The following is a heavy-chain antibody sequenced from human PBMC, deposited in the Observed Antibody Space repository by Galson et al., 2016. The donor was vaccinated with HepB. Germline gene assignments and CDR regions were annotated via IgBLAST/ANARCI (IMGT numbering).Heavy chain of an antibody. V-gene: IGHV3-9*01. CDR2: ISWNSGTI. CDR3: AKAGTYSSSKGWFDP. CDR1: EFTFDAYA. D-gene: IGHD6-13*01. Sequence: SLRLSCAASEFTFDAYAMHWVRQAPGKGLEWVSGISWNSGTIGYADSVKGRFTISRDNAKNSLYLQMNSLRPEDTALYYCAKAGTYSSSKGWFDPWGQGTLVTVSS. J-gene: IGHJ5*02.